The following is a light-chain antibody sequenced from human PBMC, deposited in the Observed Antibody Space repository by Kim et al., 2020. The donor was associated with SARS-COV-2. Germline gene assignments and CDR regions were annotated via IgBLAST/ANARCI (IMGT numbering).Light chain of an antibody. Sequence: DIQMTQSPSTLSASVGDRVTITCRVSQSISSWLAWFQQKPGKAHKLLIYKVSTLEFGVPSRFSGSGSGTEFTLTISSLQPDDFATYYCQQYSDYWWTFGQGTKVDIK. CDR1: QSISSW. CDR3: QQYSDYWWT. CDR2: KVS. J-gene: IGKJ1*01. V-gene: IGKV1-5*03.